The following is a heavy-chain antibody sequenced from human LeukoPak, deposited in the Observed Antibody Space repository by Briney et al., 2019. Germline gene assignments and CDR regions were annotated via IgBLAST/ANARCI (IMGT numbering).Heavy chain of an antibody. CDR1: GFSVSRNY. D-gene: IGHD3-10*01. V-gene: IGHV3-66*01. Sequence: QAGGSLRLSCAASGFSVSRNYLSWVRQAPGKGLEWVSVIYGGATTDYADSVKGRFTISTDSSKNTLYLQMNSLRDEDTSVYYCARGGRTDSGSYPYGMDVWGQGATVTVSS. CDR3: ARGGRTDSGSYPYGMDV. J-gene: IGHJ6*02. CDR2: IYGGATT.